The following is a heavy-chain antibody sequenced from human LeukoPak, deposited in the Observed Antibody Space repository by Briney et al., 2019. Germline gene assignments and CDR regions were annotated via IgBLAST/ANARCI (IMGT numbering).Heavy chain of an antibody. V-gene: IGHV3-74*01. Sequence: GGSLRLSCAASGKYWMHWVRQAPGKGLVWVSHINSDGSWTSYADSVKGRFTISKDNAKNTVYLQMNNLRAEDTAVYYCVSFYETYWGRGTLVTVSS. CDR3: VSFYETY. J-gene: IGHJ4*02. CDR2: INSDGSWT. CDR1: GKYW. D-gene: IGHD2-2*01.